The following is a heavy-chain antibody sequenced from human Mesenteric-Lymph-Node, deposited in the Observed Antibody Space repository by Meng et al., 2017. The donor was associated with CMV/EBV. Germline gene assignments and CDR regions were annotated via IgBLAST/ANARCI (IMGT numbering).Heavy chain of an antibody. CDR1: GGSFSCYY. CDR2: INHSGST. D-gene: IGHD3-9*01. Sequence: VTLHQWGAGLLKPSETLAVTCAVYGGSFSCYYWNWIRQSPEKGLEWIGEINHSGSTTYNPSFTSRIIISVDTSTNQISLNMSSVTAADTAVYYCARGSSYDILTGYFDYWGQGALVTASS. CDR3: ARGSSYDILTGYFDY. J-gene: IGHJ4*02. V-gene: IGHV4-34*01.